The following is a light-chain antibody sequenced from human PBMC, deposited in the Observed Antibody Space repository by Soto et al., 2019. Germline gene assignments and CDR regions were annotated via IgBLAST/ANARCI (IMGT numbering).Light chain of an antibody. V-gene: IGKV1-39*01. Sequence: DIQMTQSPSSLSASVGDRVTLXXRASQSISSYVTWYQQKPGTAPKXLSDAASSLQRGGPSRFSGSGSVTDFTLTSSSLQPEDFATYYCQQSYSTTWTFGQGTKVEIK. CDR2: AAS. CDR1: QSISSY. J-gene: IGKJ1*01. CDR3: QQSYSTTWT.